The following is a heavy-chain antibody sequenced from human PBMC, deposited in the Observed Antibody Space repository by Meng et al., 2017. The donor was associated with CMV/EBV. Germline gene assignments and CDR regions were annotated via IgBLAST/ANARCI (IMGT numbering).Heavy chain of an antibody. D-gene: IGHD6-6*01. CDR1: GDSVSSDSAA. Sequence: SQTLSLTCAISGDSVSSDSAACNWIRQSPSRGLEWLGGTYHRSQWYTDYAVSVKSRITINADTSKNQFSLHQNSVTPEDTAVYYCARALSIAARPGQFYYYGMDVWGQGTTVTVSS. CDR2: TYHRSQWYT. J-gene: IGHJ6*02. V-gene: IGHV6-1*01. CDR3: ARALSIAARPGQFYYYGMDV.